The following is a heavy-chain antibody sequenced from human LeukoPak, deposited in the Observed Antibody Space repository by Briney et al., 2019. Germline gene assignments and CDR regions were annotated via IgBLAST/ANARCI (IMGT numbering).Heavy chain of an antibody. Sequence: GGSLRLSCAASGFTFDDYVLHWVRQPPGKGLEWVSLMSGDGSGTHYADSVKGRFTISRDNSKNSLYLQMNSLRTEDTALYYCAKEVRGVIITHPYYYYAMDVWGQGTTVSVSS. J-gene: IGHJ6*02. V-gene: IGHV3-43*02. CDR2: MSGDGSGT. CDR3: AKEVRGVIITHPYYYYAMDV. CDR1: GFTFDDYV. D-gene: IGHD3-10*01.